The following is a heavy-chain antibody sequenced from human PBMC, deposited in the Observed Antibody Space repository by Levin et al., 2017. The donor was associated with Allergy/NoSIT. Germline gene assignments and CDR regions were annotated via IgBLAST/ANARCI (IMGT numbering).Heavy chain of an antibody. CDR3: ATYGAEELQHSAGFYWYFDR. Sequence: LSLTCAASGFTFSRSSMSWVRQAPGKGLEWVAYISDTSTTIYYADSVKDRFTISRDNAKNSLYLQMHSLRDEDTAVYYCATYGAEELQHSAGFYWYFDRWGRGTLVTVSS. D-gene: IGHD4/OR15-4a*01. CDR1: GFTFSRSS. CDR2: ISDTSTTI. V-gene: IGHV3-48*02. J-gene: IGHJ2*01.